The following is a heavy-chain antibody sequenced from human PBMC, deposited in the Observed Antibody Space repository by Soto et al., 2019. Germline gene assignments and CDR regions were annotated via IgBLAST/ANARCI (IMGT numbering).Heavy chain of an antibody. J-gene: IGHJ6*02. CDR2: IYYSGST. Sequence: SETLSLTCTVSGGSISSSSYYWGWIRQPPGKGLEWIGSIYYSGSTYYNPSLKSRVTISVDTSKNQFSLKLSSVTAADTAVYYCARLYGSGSYLYYYYGMDVWGQGTTVT. CDR3: ARLYGSGSYLYYYYGMDV. V-gene: IGHV4-39*01. D-gene: IGHD3-10*01. CDR1: GGSISSSSYY.